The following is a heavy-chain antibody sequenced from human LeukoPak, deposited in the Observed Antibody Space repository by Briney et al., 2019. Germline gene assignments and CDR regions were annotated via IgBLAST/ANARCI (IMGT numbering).Heavy chain of an antibody. J-gene: IGHJ4*02. Sequence: GGSLRLSCAASGFTFSSYGMSWVRQAPGKGLEWVSAISGSGGSTYYADSVKGRFTISRDNSKNTLYLQMNSLRAEDTAVYYCAKGTRTGYYYDSSGYYDYFDYWGQGTLVTVSS. CDR1: GFTFSSYG. V-gene: IGHV3-23*01. CDR2: ISGSGGST. D-gene: IGHD3-22*01. CDR3: AKGTRTGYYYDSSGYYDYFDY.